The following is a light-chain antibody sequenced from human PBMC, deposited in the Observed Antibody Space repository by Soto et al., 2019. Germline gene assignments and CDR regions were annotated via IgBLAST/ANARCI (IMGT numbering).Light chain of an antibody. CDR2: EVS. CDR1: SSDVGGYNY. Sequence: QSALTQPPSASGSPGQSVTISCTGTSSDVGGYNYVSWYQQYPGEAPKLMIFEVSRRPSGVPDRFSGSKSGNTASLTVSGLQTEDDADYYCSSYGGSDNLIFGGGTKLTVL. V-gene: IGLV2-8*01. J-gene: IGLJ2*01. CDR3: SSYGGSDNLI.